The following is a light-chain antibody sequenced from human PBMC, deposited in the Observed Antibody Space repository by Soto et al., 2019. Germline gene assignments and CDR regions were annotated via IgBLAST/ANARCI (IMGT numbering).Light chain of an antibody. CDR3: SSYTSSRSYV. V-gene: IGLV2-14*01. CDR1: SSDVGVYNY. Sequence: QSALTQPAAVSGSPGHSITISCTGTSSDVGVYNYVSWYKQHPGKAPKLMIYEVSNRPSGVSNRFSGYQSGQTDSLTISGLQAADAADYYCSSYTSSRSYVFGPGTKVTVL. CDR2: EVS. J-gene: IGLJ1*01.